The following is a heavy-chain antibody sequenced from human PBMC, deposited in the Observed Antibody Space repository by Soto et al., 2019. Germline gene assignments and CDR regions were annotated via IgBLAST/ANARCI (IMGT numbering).Heavy chain of an antibody. CDR2: TNVTRSP. V-gene: IGHV4-34*01. CDR3: ARGGVIARAAAGLYYYYYYGMDV. Sequence: PSETLSLTYAVSGASISSSYWIWIRQPPGKGLQYIADTNVTRSPNYNPSLKSRVTISVDTSKNQFSLKLSSVTAADTAVYYCARGGVIARAAAGLYYYYYYGMDVWGQGTTVTVS. J-gene: IGHJ6*02. D-gene: IGHD6-13*01. CDR1: GASISSSY.